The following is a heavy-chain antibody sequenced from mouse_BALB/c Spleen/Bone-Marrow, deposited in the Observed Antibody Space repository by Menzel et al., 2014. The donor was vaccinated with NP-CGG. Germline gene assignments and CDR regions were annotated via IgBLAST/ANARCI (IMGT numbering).Heavy chain of an antibody. CDR3: ARSGSSSGYFDY. D-gene: IGHD1-1*01. CDR2: ISSGSITI. CDR1: GFTLSSFG. V-gene: IGHV5-17*02. J-gene: IGHJ2*01. Sequence: EVKLMESGGGLVQPGGSRKLSCAASGFTLSSFGMHWVRQAPEKGLEWVAYISSGSITIYYADTVMGRFTISRDNPKNTLFLQMTSLRSEDTAMYYCARSGSSSGYFDYWGQGTTLTVSS.